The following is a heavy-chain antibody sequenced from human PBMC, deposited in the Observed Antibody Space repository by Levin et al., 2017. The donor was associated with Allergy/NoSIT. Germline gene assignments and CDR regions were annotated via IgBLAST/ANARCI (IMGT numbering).Heavy chain of an antibody. CDR3: ARGWGFYSSSFWQRGWFDP. D-gene: IGHD6-13*01. V-gene: IGHV4-34*01. CDR2: INHSGST. CDR1: GGSFSGYY. Sequence: PSETLSLTCAVYGGSFSGYYWSWIRQPPGKGLEWIGEINHSGSTNYNPSLKSRVTISVDTSKNQFSLKLSSVTAADTAVYYCARGWGFYSSSFWQRGWFDPWGQGTLVTVSS. J-gene: IGHJ5*02.